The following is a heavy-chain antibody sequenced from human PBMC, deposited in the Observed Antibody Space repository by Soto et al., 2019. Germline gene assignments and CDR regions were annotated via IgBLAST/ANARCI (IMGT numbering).Heavy chain of an antibody. J-gene: IGHJ4*02. D-gene: IGHD6-19*01. V-gene: IGHV1-69*01. CDR3: ARPKGSYSSGYYYFDY. CDR2: IIPRFGTA. Sequence: QVQLVQSGAEVQQPGSSVKVSCKTSGGTFSTYAIYWVRQAPGQGLEWMGAIIPRFGTADYAQKFQGRVTITADESTSTAYMELSSLRSEDTAVYYCARPKGSYSSGYYYFDYWGQGTLVTVSS. CDR1: GGTFSTYA.